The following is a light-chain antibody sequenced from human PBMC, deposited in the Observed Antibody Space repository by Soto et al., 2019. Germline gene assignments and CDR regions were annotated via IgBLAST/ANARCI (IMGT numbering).Light chain of an antibody. CDR2: EVN. V-gene: IGLV2-14*01. J-gene: IGLJ1*01. CDR3: NSYTSSTTYV. CDR1: SSAVGGYTY. Sequence: QSALTQPASLSGSPGQSITISCTGISSAVGGYTYVSWYQQHPGKAPKLMIYEVNNRPSGVSNRFSGSKSGNTASLTISGLQAEDEADYYCNSYTSSTTYVFGTGTKVTVL.